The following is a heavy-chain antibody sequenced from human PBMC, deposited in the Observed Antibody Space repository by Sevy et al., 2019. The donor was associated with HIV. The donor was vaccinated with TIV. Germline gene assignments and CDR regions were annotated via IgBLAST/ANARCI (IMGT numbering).Heavy chain of an antibody. V-gene: IGHV1-2*06. CDR3: ARAGSMVRGVRE. J-gene: IGHJ4*02. CDR2: INPNSGGT. CDR1: GYTFTGYY. D-gene: IGHD3-10*01. Sequence: ASVKVSCKASGYTFTGYYMHWVRQAPGQGLEWMGRINPNSGGTNYAQKFQGRVTRTRDTSISTAYMELSRLRSDDTAVYYCARAGSMVRGVREWGQGTLVTVSS.